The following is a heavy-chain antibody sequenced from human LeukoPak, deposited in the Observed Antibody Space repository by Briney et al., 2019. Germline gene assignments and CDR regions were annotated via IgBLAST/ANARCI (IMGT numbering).Heavy chain of an antibody. CDR2: INSDGSST. Sequence: PGGSLRLSCAASGFTFSSYWMHWVRQAPGKGLVWVSRINSDGSSTSYADSVKGRFTISRGNSKNTLYLQMNSLRAEDTAVYYCAKNGDFGAPIDYWGQGTLVTVSS. J-gene: IGHJ4*02. V-gene: IGHV3-74*01. CDR3: AKNGDFGAPIDY. D-gene: IGHD3-16*01. CDR1: GFTFSSYW.